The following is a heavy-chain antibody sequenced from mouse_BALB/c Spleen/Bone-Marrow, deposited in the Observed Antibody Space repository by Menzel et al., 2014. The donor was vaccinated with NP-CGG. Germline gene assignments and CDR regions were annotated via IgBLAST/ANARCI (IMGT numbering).Heavy chain of an antibody. J-gene: IGHJ3*01. V-gene: IGHV1-7*01. Sequence: LVESGAELAKPGASVKMSCKASGYTFTSYWMHWVKQRPGQGLEWIGYINPSTGYTEYNQKFKDKATLTADKSSSTAYMQLSSLTSEDSAVYYCARLEDYSFAYWGQGTLVTVSA. CDR3: ARLEDYSFAY. D-gene: IGHD1-1*01. CDR1: GYTFTSYW. CDR2: INPSTGYT.